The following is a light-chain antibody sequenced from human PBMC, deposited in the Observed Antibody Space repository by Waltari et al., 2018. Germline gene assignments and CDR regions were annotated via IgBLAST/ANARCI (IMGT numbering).Light chain of an antibody. CDR1: QTISTY. CDR3: QQSYSTPPT. J-gene: IGKJ2*01. Sequence: DIQMTQSPSSLSASVGDRVTITCRASQTISTYLNWYQQKPGKAHKLLIYVVSSLQSGVPSRFSGSGSGTDFTLTISSLQPEDFATYYCQQSYSTPPTFGQGTKLEIK. CDR2: VVS. V-gene: IGKV1-39*01.